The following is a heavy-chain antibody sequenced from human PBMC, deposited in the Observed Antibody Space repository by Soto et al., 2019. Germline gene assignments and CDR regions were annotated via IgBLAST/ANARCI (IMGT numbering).Heavy chain of an antibody. J-gene: IGHJ6*02. D-gene: IGHD1-1*01. Sequence: QVQLVQSGAEVKKPGSSVKVSCKASGGTFSSYAISWVRQAPGQGLEWMGGIIPIFGTANYAQKFQGRVTITADESTSTAHMGRSSLRSEDTAVYYCARGEVGTTGTFYYYGMDVWGQGTTVTVSS. CDR1: GGTFSSYA. V-gene: IGHV1-69*12. CDR3: ARGEVGTTGTFYYYGMDV. CDR2: IIPIFGTA.